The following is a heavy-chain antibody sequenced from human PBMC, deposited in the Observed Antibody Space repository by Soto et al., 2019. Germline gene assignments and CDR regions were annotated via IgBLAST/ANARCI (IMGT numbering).Heavy chain of an antibody. CDR3: ARHDPLGTIDYYYYGMDV. D-gene: IGHD7-27*01. Sequence: SETLSLTCTVSVGSISSSSYYWGWILQPPGKGLEWIGSIYYSGSTYYNPSLKSRVTISVDTSKNQFSLKLSSVTAADTAVYYCARHDPLGTIDYYYYGMDVWGQGTTVTVSS. J-gene: IGHJ6*02. CDR1: VGSISSSSYY. CDR2: IYYSGST. V-gene: IGHV4-39*01.